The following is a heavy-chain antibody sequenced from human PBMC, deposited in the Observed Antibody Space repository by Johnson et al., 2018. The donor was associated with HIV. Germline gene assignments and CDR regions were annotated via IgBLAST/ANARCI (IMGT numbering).Heavy chain of an antibody. CDR2: IWYDGSNK. J-gene: IGHJ3*02. V-gene: IGHV3-33*08. CDR3: ARTQGYAFDI. CDR1: GFTFSSYA. Sequence: QVQLVESGGGVVQPGRSLRLSCAASGFTFSSYAMHWVRQAPGKGLEWVAVIWYDGSNKYYADYVKGRFTISRDNAKNTLYLQMNSLRAEDTAVYYCARTQGYAFDIWGQGTMVTVSS.